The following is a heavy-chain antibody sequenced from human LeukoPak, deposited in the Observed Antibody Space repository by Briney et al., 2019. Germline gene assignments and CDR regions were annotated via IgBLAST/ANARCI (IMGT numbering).Heavy chain of an antibody. CDR3: ARHKYPYYYDSSGWSRGIPRAAFDI. V-gene: IGHV4-34*01. J-gene: IGHJ3*02. CDR1: GFTFSSYE. CDR2: INHSGST. D-gene: IGHD3-22*01. Sequence: PGGSLRLSCAASGFTFSSYEMNWVRQPPGKGLEWIGEINHSGSTNYNPSLKSRVTISVDTSKNQFSLKLSSVTAADTAVYYCARHKYPYYYDSSGWSRGIPRAAFDIWGQGTMVTVSS.